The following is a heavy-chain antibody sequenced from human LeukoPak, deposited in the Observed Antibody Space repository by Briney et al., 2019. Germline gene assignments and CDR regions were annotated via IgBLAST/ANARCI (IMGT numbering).Heavy chain of an antibody. Sequence: SGGSLRLSCAASGFTFSSYWMSWARQAPGKGLEWVANINQGGGAKYYVDSVKGRFTISRDDARNSLYLQLNSLRAEDTAVYYCASAGTSYGDQLFDYWGQGILVTVSS. CDR2: INQGGGAK. CDR3: ASAGTSYGDQLFDY. CDR1: GFTFSSYW. J-gene: IGHJ4*02. V-gene: IGHV3-7*01. D-gene: IGHD2-21*02.